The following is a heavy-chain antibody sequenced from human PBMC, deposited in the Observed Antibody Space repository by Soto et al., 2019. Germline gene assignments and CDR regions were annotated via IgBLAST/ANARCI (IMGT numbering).Heavy chain of an antibody. D-gene: IGHD4-17*01. V-gene: IGHV1-18*01. J-gene: IGHJ4*02. CDR3: VRVVEATVTADY. CDR1: GYTFTTYG. Sequence: QVQLVQSGAEVKKPGASVKVSCKASGYTFTTYGISWVRQAPGQGLEWMGWISAYNGNTNYAQSLQGRVTMTTDTSTSTAFMDLRSLTSDDTAVYYCVRVVEATVTADYWGQVTLVAVSS. CDR2: ISAYNGNT.